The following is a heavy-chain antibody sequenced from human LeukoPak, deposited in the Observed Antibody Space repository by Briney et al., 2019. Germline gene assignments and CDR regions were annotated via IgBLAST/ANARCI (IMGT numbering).Heavy chain of an antibody. D-gene: IGHD5-18*01. J-gene: IGHJ4*02. Sequence: SETLSLTCTVSGGSISSGGYYWSWIRQHPGKGLEWIGYIYYSGSTYYNPSLKSRVTISVDTSKNQFSLKLSSVTAADTAVYYCASQLGPGGTAMVYHFDYWGQGTLVTVSS. CDR1: GGSISSGGYY. CDR2: IYYSGST. V-gene: IGHV4-31*03. CDR3: ASQLGPGGTAMVYHFDY.